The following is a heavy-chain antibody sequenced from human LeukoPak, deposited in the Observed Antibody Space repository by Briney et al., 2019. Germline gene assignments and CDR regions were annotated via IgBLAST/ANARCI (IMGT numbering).Heavy chain of an antibody. D-gene: IGHD3-22*01. CDR3: TRDYYDSSGCYYLPDY. J-gene: IGHJ4*02. Sequence: GGSLRLSCVASGFTFSDYGIHWVRQAPGKGLEWVAVISYDGRKMKYADSVKGRFTISRDNSKDTLSLHMNTLRTEDTAVYYCTRDYYDSSGCYYLPDYWGQGTLVTVSS. CDR1: GFTFSDYG. CDR2: ISYDGRKM. V-gene: IGHV3-30*03.